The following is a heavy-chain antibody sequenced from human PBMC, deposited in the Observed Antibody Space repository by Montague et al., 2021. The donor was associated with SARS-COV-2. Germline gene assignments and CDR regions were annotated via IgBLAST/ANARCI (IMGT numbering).Heavy chain of an antibody. CDR1: GFLFSSYS. CDR3: ARAGWRCSGGSCYSQGGFDY. D-gene: IGHD2-15*01. CDR2: ISYDGSNK. J-gene: IGHJ4*02. V-gene: IGHV3-30*15. Sequence: SLRLSCAASGFLFSSYSMHWVRQAPGKGLEWVAVISYDGSNKFYADSVKGRFTISRDNSKNTLYLQMSSLRAEDTAVYYFARAGWRCSGGSCYSQGGFDYGGQGTLVTVSS.